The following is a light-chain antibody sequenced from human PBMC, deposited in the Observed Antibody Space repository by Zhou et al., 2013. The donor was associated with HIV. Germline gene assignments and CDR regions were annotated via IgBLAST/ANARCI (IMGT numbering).Light chain of an antibody. CDR1: SSDIGGYNY. CDR3: SSYGGSKIDVV. J-gene: IGLJ2*01. CDR2: EVS. V-gene: IGLV2-8*01. Sequence: QSALTQPASVSGSPGQSITISCTGTSSDIGGYNYVSWYQQHPGIAPRLIIYEVSKRPSGVPDRFSGSKSGNTASLTVSGLQAEDEADYYCSSYGGSKIDVVFGGGTKLTVL.